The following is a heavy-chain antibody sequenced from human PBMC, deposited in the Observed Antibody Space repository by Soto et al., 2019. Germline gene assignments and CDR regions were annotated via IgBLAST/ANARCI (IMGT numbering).Heavy chain of an antibody. D-gene: IGHD3-16*02. CDR3: ARDPRRIMITFGGVIVPFDY. Sequence: ASVKVSCKASGYTFTSYGISWVRQAPGQGLEWMGWISAYNGNTNYAQKLQGRVTMTTDTSTSTAYMELRSLRSDDTAVYYCARDPRRIMITFGGVIVPFDYWSQGTLVTV. CDR2: ISAYNGNT. CDR1: GYTFTSYG. J-gene: IGHJ4*02. V-gene: IGHV1-18*01.